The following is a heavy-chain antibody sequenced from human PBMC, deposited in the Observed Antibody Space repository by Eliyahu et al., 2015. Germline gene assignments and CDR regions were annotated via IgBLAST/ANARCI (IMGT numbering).Heavy chain of an antibody. D-gene: IGHD3-16*01. Sequence: EVQLVESGGGLIQPGGSLRLSCAASGFTVSSNYMSWVRQAPGKGLEWLSVMYNGGATYYADSVKGRFTISRDNSKNTLYLQMNSLRADDTAVYYCARDLGAYKRAFDYWGQGTLVTVSP. V-gene: IGHV3-53*01. CDR2: MYNGGAT. CDR1: GFTVSSNY. J-gene: IGHJ4*02. CDR3: ARDLGAYKRAFDY.